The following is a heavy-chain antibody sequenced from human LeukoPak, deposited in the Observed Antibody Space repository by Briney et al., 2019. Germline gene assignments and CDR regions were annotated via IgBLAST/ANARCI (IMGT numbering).Heavy chain of an antibody. CDR1: GYTFTRYY. V-gene: IGHV1-46*01. CDR3: AIPAVPATAISYIGY. CDR2: INPSDGRT. D-gene: IGHD2-2*01. Sequence: ASVTVSCLASGYTFTRYYLHWVRQAPGQGREGMGLINPSDGRTRQAQKFLGRVTMHSDTSTSTVYMQLSSLRSDDTAVYYGAIPAVPATAISYIGYWVQGTLVTVSS. J-gene: IGHJ4*02.